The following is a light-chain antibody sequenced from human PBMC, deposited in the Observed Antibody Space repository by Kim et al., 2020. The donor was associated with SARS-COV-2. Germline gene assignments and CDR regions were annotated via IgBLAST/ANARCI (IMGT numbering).Light chain of an antibody. CDR1: QSIGTA. CDR2: GAS. Sequence: ASVGDRVSITCRASQSIGTALHWYQQKPGNAPELLVFGASTLQSGVSSRFSGSGSGTDFTLTISNLRPEDSATYYCQHSFRVPLTFGQGTKVDIK. CDR3: QHSFRVPLT. V-gene: IGKV1-39*01. J-gene: IGKJ1*01.